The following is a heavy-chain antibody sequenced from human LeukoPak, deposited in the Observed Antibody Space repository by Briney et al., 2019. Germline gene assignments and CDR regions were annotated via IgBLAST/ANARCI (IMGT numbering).Heavy chain of an antibody. CDR3: ARTYYDFWSGYPYYMDV. CDR1: GYTFTSYD. J-gene: IGHJ6*03. CDR2: MNPNSGNT. Sequence: ASVKVSCKASGYTFTSYDINWVRQATGQGLEWMGWMNPNSGNTGYAQKFQGRVTMTRNTSISTAYMELSSLRSDDTAVYYCARTYYDFWSGYPYYMDVWGKGTTVTVSS. D-gene: IGHD3-3*01. V-gene: IGHV1-8*01.